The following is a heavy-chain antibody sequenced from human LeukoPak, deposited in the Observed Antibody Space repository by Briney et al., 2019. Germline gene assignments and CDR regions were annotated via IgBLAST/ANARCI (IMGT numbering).Heavy chain of an antibody. D-gene: IGHD2-2*01. CDR2: IYPGDSDT. J-gene: IGHJ4*02. CDR1: GYSFTSYW. Sequence: GESLKISCKGSGYSFTSYWIGWVRQMPGKGLEWMGIIYPGDSDTRYSPSFQGQVTISADKSISTAYLQWSSLKASDTAMYYCARGYCRPTRCYYFDLWGQGTLVTVSS. V-gene: IGHV5-51*01. CDR3: ARGYCRPTRCYYFDL.